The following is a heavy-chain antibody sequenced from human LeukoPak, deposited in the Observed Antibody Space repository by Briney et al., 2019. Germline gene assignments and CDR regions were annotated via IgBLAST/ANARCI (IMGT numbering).Heavy chain of an antibody. V-gene: IGHV1-8*03. CDR3: AKDLFYGDYVFNAFDI. Sequence: ASVKVSCKASGYTFISYDINWVRQVTGQGLEWMGWMNPNSGNAAYAQKFQGRVTITRNTSISTAFMELSSLRAEDTALYYCAKDLFYGDYVFNAFDIWGQGTMVTVSS. D-gene: IGHD4-17*01. CDR1: GYTFISYD. J-gene: IGHJ3*02. CDR2: MNPNSGNA.